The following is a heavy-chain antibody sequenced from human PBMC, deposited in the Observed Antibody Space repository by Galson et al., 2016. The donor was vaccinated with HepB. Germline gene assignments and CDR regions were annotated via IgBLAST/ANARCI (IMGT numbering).Heavy chain of an antibody. D-gene: IGHD3-10*01. J-gene: IGHJ5*02. CDR1: GATLTDYT. CDR3: AIGATGWPPGALGS. V-gene: IGHV1-69*08. Sequence: SVKVSCKASGATLTDYTVSWVRQAPGQGLEWMGRNIPKIGSADFLPRFQGRLTITADKSADTAYLKLTSLRSDDTAIYYCAIGATGWPPGALGSWGQGTLVTVSS. CDR2: NIPKIGSA.